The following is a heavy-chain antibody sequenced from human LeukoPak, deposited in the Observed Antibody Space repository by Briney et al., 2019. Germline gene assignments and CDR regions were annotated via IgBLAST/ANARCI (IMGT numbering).Heavy chain of an antibody. J-gene: IGHJ3*02. CDR1: GYSISSGYY. V-gene: IGHV4-38-2*02. CDR3: ASPSRLVDDAFDI. D-gene: IGHD6-19*01. Sequence: SETLSLTCTVSGYSISSGYYWGWIRQPPGKGLERVGSIYHGGSTYYNPSLKSRVTISVDTSKNQFSLKLSSVTAADTAVYYCASPSRLVDDAFDIWGQGTMVTVSS. CDR2: IYHGGST.